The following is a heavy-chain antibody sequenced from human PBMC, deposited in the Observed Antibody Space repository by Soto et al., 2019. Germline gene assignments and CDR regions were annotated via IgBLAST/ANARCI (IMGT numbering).Heavy chain of an antibody. V-gene: IGHV1-69*01. CDR2: IIPISGTA. CDR1: GGTFSSYA. Sequence: QVQLVQSGAEVKKPASSVKVSCKASGGTFSSYAINWVRQAPGQGLEWMGGIIPISGTANYAQKFQGRVTITADESTSTAYMELSSLRSEDTAVYYCARSQGSSTSLEIYYYYYYGMDVWGQGTTVTVSS. J-gene: IGHJ6*02. CDR3: ARSQGSSTSLEIYYYYYYGMDV. D-gene: IGHD2-2*01.